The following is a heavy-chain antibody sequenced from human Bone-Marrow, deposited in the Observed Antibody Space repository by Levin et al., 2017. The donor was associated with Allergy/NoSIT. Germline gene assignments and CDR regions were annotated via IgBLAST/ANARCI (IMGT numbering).Heavy chain of an antibody. J-gene: IGHJ4*02. Sequence: LSLTCAASGSIFGNYWMDWVRQPPGKGLVWVSRIDDGGTSATYAESVKGRFTISRDNAKNTLYLQMNSLRAEDTAVYYCARVANGYDEYWGQGTLVTVSS. CDR2: IDDGGTSA. D-gene: IGHD5-12*01. CDR3: ARVANGYDEY. CDR1: GSIFGNYW. V-gene: IGHV3-74*01.